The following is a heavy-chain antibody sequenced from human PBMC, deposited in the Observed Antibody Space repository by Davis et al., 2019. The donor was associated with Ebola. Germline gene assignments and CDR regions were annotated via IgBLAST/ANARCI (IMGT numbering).Heavy chain of an antibody. V-gene: IGHV1-46*01. CDR2: INPSGGST. D-gene: IGHD5-24*01. J-gene: IGHJ3*02. CDR3: ASEGRGGYNYYAFDI. CDR1: GYTFTSYY. Sequence: AASVKVSCKASGYTFTSYYMHWVRQAPGQGLEWMGIINPSGGSTSYAQKFQGRVTMTRDTSTSTVYMELSSLGSEDTAVYYCASEGRGGYNYYAFDIWGQGTMVTVSS.